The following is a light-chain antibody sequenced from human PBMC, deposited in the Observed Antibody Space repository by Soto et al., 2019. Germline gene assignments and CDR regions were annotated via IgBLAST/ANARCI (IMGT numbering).Light chain of an antibody. V-gene: IGLV2-14*01. CDR1: SSDVGGYNY. Sequence: QSALTQPASVSGSPGQSITISCTGTSSDVGGYNYVSWYQQHPGKAPNLMIYDVSNRPSGVSNRFSGSKSGNTASLTISGLQAEDEADYYCSSNTSSSTLNVFGTGTKLTVL. CDR2: DVS. J-gene: IGLJ1*01. CDR3: SSNTSSSTLNV.